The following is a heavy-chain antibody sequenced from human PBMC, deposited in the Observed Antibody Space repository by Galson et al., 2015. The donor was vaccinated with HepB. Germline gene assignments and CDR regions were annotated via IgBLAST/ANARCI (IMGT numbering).Heavy chain of an antibody. J-gene: IGHJ4*02. CDR3: AKASPTASLGMDY. D-gene: IGHD6-13*01. CDR1: GFTFSSYA. Sequence: SLRLSCAASGFTFSSYAMHWVRQAPGKGLEWVAVISYDGSNKYYADSVKGRFTISRDNSKNTLYLQMNSLRAEDTAVYYCAKASPTASLGMDYWGQGTLVTVSS. CDR2: ISYDGSNK. V-gene: IGHV3-30-3*01.